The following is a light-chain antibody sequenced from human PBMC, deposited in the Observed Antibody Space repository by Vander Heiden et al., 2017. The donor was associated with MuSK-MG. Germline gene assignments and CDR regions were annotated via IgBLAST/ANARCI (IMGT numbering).Light chain of an antibody. CDR3: LHYDNLPIT. J-gene: IGKJ5*01. V-gene: IGKV1-33*01. CDR2: DAS. CDR1: QDIRNY. Sequence: DIQMTQSPSSLSASVGDRVTITCQASQDIRNYLNWYQQKPGKAPQLLIYDASNLETGVPSRFSGSGSGTDFTFTISSLQPEDIATYYCLHYDNLPITFGQGTRLEI.